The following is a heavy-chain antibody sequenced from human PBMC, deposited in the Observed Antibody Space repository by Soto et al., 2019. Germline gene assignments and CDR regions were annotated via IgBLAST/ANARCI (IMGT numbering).Heavy chain of an antibody. CDR3: AKKVTPHSSGWPDAFDS. CDR1: GFTFSSYG. J-gene: IGHJ3*02. V-gene: IGHV3-30*18. Sequence: QVQLVESGGGVVQPGRSLRLSCAVSGFTFSSYGMHWVRQAPGKGLEWVAGISYDGSNKYYADSVKGRFTISRDNYKNTPTLQMNSLRAEDTAVYYCAKKVTPHSSGWPDAFDSWGQGTMVSVSS. D-gene: IGHD6-19*01. CDR2: ISYDGSNK.